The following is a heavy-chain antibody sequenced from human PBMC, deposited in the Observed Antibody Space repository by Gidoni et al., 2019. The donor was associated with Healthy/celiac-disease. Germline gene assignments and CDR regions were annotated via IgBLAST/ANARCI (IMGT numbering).Heavy chain of an antibody. CDR3: ARAKTTVTTYTDY. D-gene: IGHD4-17*01. V-gene: IGHV1-3*01. CDR1: GYTFTSYA. J-gene: IGHJ4*02. CDR2: INAGNGNT. Sequence: QVQLVQSGAEVTKPGASVKVSCKASGYTFTSYAMHWVRQDPGQRVGWMGWINAGNGNTKYSQKFQGRVTITRDTSASTAYMELSSLRSEDTAVYYCARAKTTVTTYTDYWGQGTLVTVSS.